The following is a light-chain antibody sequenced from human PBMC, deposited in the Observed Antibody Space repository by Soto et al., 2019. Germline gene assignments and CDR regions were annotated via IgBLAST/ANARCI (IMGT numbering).Light chain of an antibody. CDR2: AAS. Sequence: IKITQSPSPLFPSVGDGATIPCRQSRGIRIILGGYQKNPGKAPRRLIYAASSLQSGVPSRFSGSGSGTEFTLTISSLQPEDFATYYCLQHNSYPFSFGQGTRLEIK. V-gene: IGKV1-17*01. CDR1: RGIRII. J-gene: IGKJ5*01. CDR3: LQHNSYPFS.